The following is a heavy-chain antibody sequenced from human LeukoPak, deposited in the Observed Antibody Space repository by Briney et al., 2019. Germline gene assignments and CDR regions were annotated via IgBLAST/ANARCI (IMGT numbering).Heavy chain of an antibody. CDR3: ARHDFGDYGRYYYYGMDV. Sequence: MPGESLKISCKGSGYSFTSYWIGWVRQMPGKGLGGMGIIYPGDSDTRYSPSFQGQVTISADKSISTAYLQWGFLKASDTAIYYCARHDFGDYGRYYYYGMDVWGQGTTVTVSS. CDR1: GYSFTSYW. V-gene: IGHV5-51*01. CDR2: IYPGDSDT. D-gene: IGHD4-17*01. J-gene: IGHJ6*02.